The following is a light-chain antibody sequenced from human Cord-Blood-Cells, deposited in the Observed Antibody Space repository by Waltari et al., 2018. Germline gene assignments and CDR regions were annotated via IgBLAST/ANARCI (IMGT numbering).Light chain of an antibody. CDR2: DVS. CDR1: SSDVGGYNY. Sequence: QSALTQPASVSGSPGQSITISCTGTSSDVGGYNYVSWYQQHPGKAPKLMIYDVSNRPSGVSNRFSGSKSGNTASLTISGLHAEDEADDYCSSYTSSSTWVFGGGTKLTVL. CDR3: SSYTSSSTWV. J-gene: IGLJ3*02. V-gene: IGLV2-14*01.